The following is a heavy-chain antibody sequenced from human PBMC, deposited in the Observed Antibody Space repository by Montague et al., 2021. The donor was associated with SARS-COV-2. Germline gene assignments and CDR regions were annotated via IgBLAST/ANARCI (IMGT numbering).Heavy chain of an antibody. CDR1: GDSISDYY. Sequence: SETLSLTCRVSGDSISDYYDCWIRQSGGKGLEWIGRIYSRGGTNXNPSLKSRVTMSVDTSKKQFSLKLNSVTAADTDFYFCAIAGYSSNWDNWIDPWGQGTLVTVSS. J-gene: IGHJ5*02. D-gene: IGHD6-13*01. CDR3: AIAGYSSNWDNWIDP. CDR2: IYSRGGT. V-gene: IGHV4-4*07.